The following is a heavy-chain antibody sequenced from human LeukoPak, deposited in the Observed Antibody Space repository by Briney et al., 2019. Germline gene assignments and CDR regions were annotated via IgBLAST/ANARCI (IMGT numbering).Heavy chain of an antibody. D-gene: IGHD6-19*01. CDR1: GFTFSSYA. CDR3: ACSSAWSRQIDY. CDR2: ISGSGGST. Sequence: GGSLRLSCAASGFTFSSYAMTWVRQAPGKGLEWVSSISGSGGSTYYADSVKGRFTISRDNSKNTLFLQMNSLRAEDTAIYYCACSSAWSRQIDYWGQGTLVTVSS. J-gene: IGHJ4*02. V-gene: IGHV3-23*01.